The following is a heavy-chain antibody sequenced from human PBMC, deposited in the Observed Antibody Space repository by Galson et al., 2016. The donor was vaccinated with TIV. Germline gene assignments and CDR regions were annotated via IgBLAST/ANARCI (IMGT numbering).Heavy chain of an antibody. CDR3: AHRRPLTYYFDF. Sequence: PALVTPPQTVTLTCTFSGFSLRSNGVGVGWIRQPPGKALEWLALIYWDDEKRYNPSLESRLSIIKDTSKNKVVLTLTNVDPVDTATYYCAHRRPLTYYFDFWGQGALVTVSS. V-gene: IGHV2-5*02. D-gene: IGHD2-21*01. CDR2: IYWDDEK. J-gene: IGHJ4*02. CDR1: GFSLRSNGVG.